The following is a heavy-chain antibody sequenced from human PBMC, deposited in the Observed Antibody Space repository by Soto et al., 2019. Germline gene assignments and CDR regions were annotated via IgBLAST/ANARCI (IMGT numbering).Heavy chain of an antibody. CDR3: ARQVRYCSGKCCPTLLAP. D-gene: IGHD2-15*01. V-gene: IGHV2-5*02. J-gene: IGHJ5*02. Sequence: QITLKESGPTLVKPTQTLTLTCTFSGFSLSTSGVGVGWIRQPPRKALEWLALIYWADDKRYSPSLKTRLSITKDTTKRQMVGTMPNKDPVATARYYCARQVRYCSGKCCPTLLAPWGQGTLVTVSS. CDR1: GFSLSTSGVG. CDR2: IYWADDK.